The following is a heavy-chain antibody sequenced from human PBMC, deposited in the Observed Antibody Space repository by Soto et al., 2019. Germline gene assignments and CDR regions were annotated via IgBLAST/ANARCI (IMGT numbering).Heavy chain of an antibody. J-gene: IGHJ5*02. CDR2: IWYDGSNK. CDR3: ARDAGPAAIRGCFDP. V-gene: IGHV3-33*01. Sequence: QVQLVESGGGVVQPGRSLRLSCAASGFTFSSYGMHWVRQAPGKGLEWVAVIWYDGSNKYYADSVKGRFTISRDNSKNTLYLQMNSLRAEDTAVYYCARDAGPAAIRGCFDPWGQGTLVTVSS. CDR1: GFTFSSYG. D-gene: IGHD2-2*01.